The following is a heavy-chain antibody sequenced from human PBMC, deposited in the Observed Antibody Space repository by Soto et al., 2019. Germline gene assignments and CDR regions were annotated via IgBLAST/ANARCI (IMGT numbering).Heavy chain of an antibody. CDR1: GGTFSSYA. CDR3: ARGERGYSDGREPYYYYGMSV. J-gene: IGHJ6*02. CDR2: IIPIFGTA. V-gene: IGHV1-69*06. Sequence: ASVQVSCKASGGTFSSYAISWVRQAPGQGLEWMGGIIPIFGTANYAQKFQGRVTITADKSTSTAYMELSSLRSEDTAVYYCARGERGYSDGREPYYYYGMSVRGQGTTV. D-gene: IGHD5-18*01.